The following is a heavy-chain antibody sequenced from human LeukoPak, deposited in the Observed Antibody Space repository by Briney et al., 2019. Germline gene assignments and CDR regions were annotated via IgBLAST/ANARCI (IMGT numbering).Heavy chain of an antibody. CDR3: ARVAGGFDP. Sequence: GGSLRLSCAASGFTFSNAWMSWVRQAPGKGLEWVGRIKSKTDGGTTDCAAPVKGRFTISRDDSKNTLYLQMNSLRAEDTAVYYCARVAGGFDPWGQGTLVTVSS. V-gene: IGHV3-15*01. CDR2: IKSKTDGGTT. CDR1: GFTFSNAW. J-gene: IGHJ5*02. D-gene: IGHD1-26*01.